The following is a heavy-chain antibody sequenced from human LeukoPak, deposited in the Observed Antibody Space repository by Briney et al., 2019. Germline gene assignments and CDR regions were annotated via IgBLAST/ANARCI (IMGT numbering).Heavy chain of an antibody. CDR1: GFTFSSYG. J-gene: IGHJ4*02. Sequence: GGSLRLSCAASGFTFSSYGMHWVRRAPGKGLEWVAFIRYDGSNKYYADSVKGRFTISRDNSKNTLYLQMNSLRAEDTAVYYCAKDLWYQPLMGYWGQGTLVTVSS. CDR2: IRYDGSNK. D-gene: IGHD2-2*01. CDR3: AKDLWYQPLMGY. V-gene: IGHV3-30*02.